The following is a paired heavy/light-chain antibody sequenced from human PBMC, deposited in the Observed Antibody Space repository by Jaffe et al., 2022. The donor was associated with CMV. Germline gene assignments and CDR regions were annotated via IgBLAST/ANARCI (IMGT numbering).Heavy chain of an antibody. J-gene: IGHJ6*03. CDR2: IRGKACGGTT. CDR1: GFSFADSG. D-gene: IGHD3-3*01. V-gene: IGHV3-49*04. Sequence: EVQLVESGGGLIQPGRSLTLSCTASGFSFADSGLSWVRQAPGKGLEWLGSIRGKACGGTTHYATSVQGRLSLSRDDSRKIVYLHMNSLKIDDTAVYYCSRDKSVGYDYWSAYYGHCRIPDNSYMDVWGRGTTVTVSS. CDR3: SRDKSVGYDYWSAYYGHCRIPDNSYMDV.
Light chain of an antibody. CDR2: KAS. J-gene: IGKJ2*03. Sequence: DIQMTQSPSTLSASVGDRVTITCRASQNIESWLAWYQQKPGTAPRLLIYKASTLQSGVPSRFSGSGSGSEFTLTISSLQPDDFATYYCQQYGSQKSFGQGTQLEI. CDR1: QNIESW. V-gene: IGKV1-5*01. CDR3: QQYGSQKS.